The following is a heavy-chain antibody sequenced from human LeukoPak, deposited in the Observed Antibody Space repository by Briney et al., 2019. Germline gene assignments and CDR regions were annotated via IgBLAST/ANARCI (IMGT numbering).Heavy chain of an antibody. Sequence: GASVKVSCKASGYTFTGYYMHWVRQAPGQGLEWMGWINPNSGGTNYAQKFQGRVTMTRDTSISTAYMELSRLRSDDTAVYYCARPTRIWAAAANYYYYGMDVWGQGTTVTVSS. D-gene: IGHD6-13*01. J-gene: IGHJ6*02. CDR2: INPNSGGT. CDR1: GYTFTGYY. CDR3: ARPTRIWAAAANYYYYGMDV. V-gene: IGHV1-2*02.